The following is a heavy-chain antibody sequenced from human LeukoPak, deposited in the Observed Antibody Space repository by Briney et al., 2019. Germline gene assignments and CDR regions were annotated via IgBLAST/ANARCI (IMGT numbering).Heavy chain of an antibody. D-gene: IGHD4-23*01. Sequence: SETLSLTCTVSGASINSYYWSWIRQPPGKGLEWIGYGHYSGTTNYTASLRGRVTISIDTSKNQLSLELSCLTAAGTAVYYCTNRGGDSGKFFACWGEGMVVIVS. V-gene: IGHV4-59*08. CDR2: GHYSGTT. CDR3: TNRGGDSGKFFAC. CDR1: GASINSYY. J-gene: IGHJ1*01.